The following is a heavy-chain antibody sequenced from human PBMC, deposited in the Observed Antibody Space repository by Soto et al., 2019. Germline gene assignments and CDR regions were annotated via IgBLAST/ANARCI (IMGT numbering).Heavy chain of an antibody. CDR2: IRASNGNT. Sequence: ASVKFSYKAACDTFTRYGSSWRRQTPGQRLEWMGWIRASNGNTNYARKPQGRVTMTPDTSTRTAYMAQRSLRSEDTAVYYCARAIAAAGFTYFDYWGQGTLVTVSS. CDR3: ARAIAAAGFTYFDY. J-gene: IGHJ4*02. CDR1: CDTFTRYG. D-gene: IGHD6-13*01. V-gene: IGHV1-18*01.